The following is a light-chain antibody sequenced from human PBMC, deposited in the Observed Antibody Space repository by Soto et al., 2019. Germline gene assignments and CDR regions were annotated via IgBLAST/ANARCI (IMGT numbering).Light chain of an antibody. J-gene: IGKJ1*01. CDR1: QSVSSY. CDR3: QQYGSSPRT. CDR2: DAS. Sequence: EIVFTQSPAPPSLSPGERATLSCRASQSVSSYLAWYQQKPGQAPRLLIYDASNRATGIPDRFSGSGSGTDFTLTISRLEPEDFAVYCCQQYGSSPRTFGQGTKVDIK. V-gene: IGKV3-20*01.